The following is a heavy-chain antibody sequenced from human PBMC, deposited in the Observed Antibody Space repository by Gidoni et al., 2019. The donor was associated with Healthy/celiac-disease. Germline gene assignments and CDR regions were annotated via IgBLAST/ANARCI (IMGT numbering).Heavy chain of an antibody. CDR3: ARDLSCSSTSCYSWFDP. V-gene: IGHV3-7*01. J-gene: IGHJ5*02. CDR1: GFTFSSYW. CDR2: IKQDGREK. D-gene: IGHD2-2*01. Sequence: EVQLVESGGGLVQPGGSLRLSCAASGFTFSSYWMSWVRQAPGKGLEWVANIKQDGREKYYVASVKGRFTIARDNAKNSLYLQMNSLRAEDTAVYYCARDLSCSSTSCYSWFDPWGQGTLVTVSS.